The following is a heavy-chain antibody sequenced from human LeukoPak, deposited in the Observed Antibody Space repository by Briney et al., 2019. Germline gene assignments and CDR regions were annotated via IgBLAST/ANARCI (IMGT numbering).Heavy chain of an antibody. CDR3: ARVLPVASRDY. D-gene: IGHD2-2*01. V-gene: IGHV3-7*01. J-gene: IGHJ4*02. CDR1: GFTFSTYW. Sequence: GGSLRLSCAASGFTFSTYWMSWVRQAPGKGLEWVANIKQDGSDKFYVDSVKGRFTISRDNAKNSMCLQMNSLRAEDTAVYYCARVLPVASRDYWGQGTLVTVSS. CDR2: IKQDGSDK.